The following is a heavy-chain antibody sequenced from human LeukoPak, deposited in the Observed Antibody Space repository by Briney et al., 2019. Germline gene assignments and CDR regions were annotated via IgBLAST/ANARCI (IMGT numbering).Heavy chain of an antibody. CDR2: ISGSGVST. V-gene: IGHV3-23*01. D-gene: IGHD4-17*01. J-gene: IGHJ4*02. CDR1: GFTFSSYG. Sequence: PGETLRLSCAASGFTFSSYGLSWVRQAPGKGLEWVSTISGSGVSTYYADSVKGRFTISRDNSKTTLYLQMNSLTAVDTAVYYCAKALYGDYGNFDFWGQGTLVTVSS. CDR3: AKALYGDYGNFDF.